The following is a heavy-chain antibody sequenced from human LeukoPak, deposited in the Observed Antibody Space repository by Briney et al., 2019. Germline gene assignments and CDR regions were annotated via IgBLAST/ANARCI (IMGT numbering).Heavy chain of an antibody. V-gene: IGHV4-59*01. J-gene: IGHJ4*02. Sequence: SETLSLTCTVSGGSISGYHWSWIRQPPGKGLELIAYMHYSGTTHYNPSLKSRVSISVDTSRKQISLELTSVTAADTAVYYCASSMSRRWVMVDYWGQGTLVTVSS. D-gene: IGHD3-16*01. CDR2: MHYSGTT. CDR1: GGSISGYH. CDR3: ASSMSRRWVMVDY.